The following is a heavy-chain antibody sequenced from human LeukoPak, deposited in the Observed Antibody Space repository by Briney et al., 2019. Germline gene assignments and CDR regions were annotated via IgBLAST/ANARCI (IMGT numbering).Heavy chain of an antibody. Sequence: SETLSLTCTVSGGSISSYFWSWIRQPPGMGLEWIGYVYYSGSPNYNPSLKSRVTISVVTSKNQFSRRLRSVTAADTAVYYCARVFDDYYDSSADPPLWFDPWGQGTLVTVSS. V-gene: IGHV4-59*01. CDR3: ARVFDDYYDSSADPPLWFDP. J-gene: IGHJ5*02. CDR1: GGSISSYF. D-gene: IGHD3-22*01. CDR2: VYYSGSP.